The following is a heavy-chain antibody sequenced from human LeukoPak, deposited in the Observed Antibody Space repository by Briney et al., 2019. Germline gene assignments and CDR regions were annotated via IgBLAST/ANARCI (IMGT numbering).Heavy chain of an antibody. CDR1: GGSFSGYY. Sequence: SETLSLTCAVYGGSFSGYYWSWIRQPPGKGLEWIGEINHSGGTNYNPSLKSRVTISVDTSKNQFSLKVSSVTAADTAVYYCARVFDSGSQAYFYYMDVWGKGTTVTIFS. CDR3: ARVFDSGSQAYFYYMDV. D-gene: IGHD3-10*01. CDR2: INHSGGT. V-gene: IGHV4-34*01. J-gene: IGHJ6*03.